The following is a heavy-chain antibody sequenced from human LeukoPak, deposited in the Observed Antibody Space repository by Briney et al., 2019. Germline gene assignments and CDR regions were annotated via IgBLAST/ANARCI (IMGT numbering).Heavy chain of an antibody. D-gene: IGHD6-13*01. Sequence: SETLSLTCAVYGGSFSGYYWSWIRQPPGKGLEWIGEINHSGSTNYNPSLKSRVTISVDTSKNQFSLKLSSVTAADTAVYYCARGLRSNSWYEVGYWGQGTLVTVSS. J-gene: IGHJ4*02. CDR1: GGSFSGYY. CDR3: ARGLRSNSWYEVGY. V-gene: IGHV4-34*01. CDR2: INHSGST.